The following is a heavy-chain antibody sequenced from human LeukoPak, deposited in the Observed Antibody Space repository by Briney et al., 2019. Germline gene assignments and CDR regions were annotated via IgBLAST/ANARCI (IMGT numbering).Heavy chain of an antibody. J-gene: IGHJ4*02. CDR3: ARGTWTWYEVTTEEPNFDY. CDR2: IIPIFGIA. V-gene: IGHV1-69*17. D-gene: IGHD4-17*01. Sequence: SVKVSFKASGGTFSSYAISWVRQAPGQGLEWMGGIIPIFGIANYAQKFQGRVTITADKSTSTAYMELSSLRSEDTAVYYCARGTWTWYEVTTEEPNFDYWGQGTLVTVSS. CDR1: GGTFSSYA.